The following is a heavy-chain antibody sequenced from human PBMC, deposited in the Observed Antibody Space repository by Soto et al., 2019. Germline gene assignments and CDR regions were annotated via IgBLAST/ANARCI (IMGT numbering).Heavy chain of an antibody. Sequence: QVQLVQSGAEVQKPGYSVKVSCKASGGTFSSYAISWVRQAPGQGLEWMGGIIPIFGTANYAQKFQGRVTITADESTSKAYMELSSLRSEDTAVYYCARRASRFGTFDYWGQGTLVTVSS. CDR2: IIPIFGTA. J-gene: IGHJ4*02. CDR3: ARRASRFGTFDY. CDR1: GGTFSSYA. D-gene: IGHD3-10*02. V-gene: IGHV1-69*01.